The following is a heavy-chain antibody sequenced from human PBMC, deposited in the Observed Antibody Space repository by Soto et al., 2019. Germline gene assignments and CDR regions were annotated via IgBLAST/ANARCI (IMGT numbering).Heavy chain of an antibody. CDR2: ISAYNGNT. CDR1: GYTFTSYG. V-gene: IGHV1-18*04. D-gene: IGHD6-19*01. CDR3: ARDRAVASRNWFDP. J-gene: IGHJ5*02. Sequence: ASVKVSCKASGYTFTSYGISWVRQAPGQGLEWMGWISAYNGNTNYAQKLQGRVTMTTYTSTSTAYMELRSLRSDDTAGYYCARDRAVASRNWFDPWGQGTLVTVSS.